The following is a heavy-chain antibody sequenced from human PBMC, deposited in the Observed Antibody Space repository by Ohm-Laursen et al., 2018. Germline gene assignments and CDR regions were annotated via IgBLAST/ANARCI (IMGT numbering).Heavy chain of an antibody. Sequence: SLRLSCTASGFTFSSYAMSWVRQAPEKGLEWVSGLSGSGHDTYYTDSVKGRFTISRDNSKNTLYLQMNGLRAKDTAVYYCAKTRYFSRGSCDFDYWGQGTLVTVSS. CDR3: AKTRYFSRGSCDFDY. V-gene: IGHV3-23*01. CDR2: LSGSGHDT. J-gene: IGHJ4*02. CDR1: GFTFSSYA. D-gene: IGHD2-15*01.